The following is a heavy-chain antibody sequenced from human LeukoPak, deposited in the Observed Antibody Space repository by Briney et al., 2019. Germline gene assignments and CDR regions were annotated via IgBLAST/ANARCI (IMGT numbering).Heavy chain of an antibody. CDR1: GYTFTSYY. V-gene: IGHV1-46*01. CDR3: ARARYKAPVADAYFDY. D-gene: IGHD1-14*01. Sequence: ASVKVSCKASGYTFTSYYMHWVRQAPGQALEWMGIINPSGGSTSYAQKFQGRVTMTRDTSTSTVYMELSSLRSEDTAVYYCARARYKAPVADAYFDYWGQGTLVTVSS. CDR2: INPSGGST. J-gene: IGHJ4*02.